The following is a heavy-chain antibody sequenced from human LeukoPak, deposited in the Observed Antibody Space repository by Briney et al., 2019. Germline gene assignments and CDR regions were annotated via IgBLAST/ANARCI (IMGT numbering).Heavy chain of an antibody. V-gene: IGHV4-59*01. CDR3: ARENYGDYFADAFDI. D-gene: IGHD4-17*01. CDR2: IYYSGST. CDR1: GGSISSYY. Sequence: SETLSLTCTVSGGSISSYYWSRIRQPPGKGLEWIGYIYYSGSTNYNPSLKSRVTISVDTSKNQFSLKLSSVTAADTAVYYCARENYGDYFADAFDIWGQGTMVTVSS. J-gene: IGHJ3*02.